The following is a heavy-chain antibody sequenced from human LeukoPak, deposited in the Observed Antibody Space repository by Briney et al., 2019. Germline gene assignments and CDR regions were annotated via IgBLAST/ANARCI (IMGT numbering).Heavy chain of an antibody. Sequence: ASVKVSCKASGYTFTSYYMHWVRQAPGQGLEWMGIINPSGGSTSYAQKFQGRVTMTRDTSTSTVYMELSSLRSEDTAVYYCARDKFHLVESVSFDYWGQGTLVTVSS. CDR1: GYTFTSYY. J-gene: IGHJ4*02. CDR3: ARDKFHLVESVSFDY. D-gene: IGHD1-26*01. V-gene: IGHV1-46*01. CDR2: INPSGGST.